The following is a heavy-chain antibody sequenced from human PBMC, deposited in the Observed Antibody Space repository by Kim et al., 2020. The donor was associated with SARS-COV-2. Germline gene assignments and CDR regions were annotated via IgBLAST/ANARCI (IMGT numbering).Heavy chain of an antibody. D-gene: IGHD1-1*01. Sequence: GRTYYADTVQGRCTVSRDNSKNTLYLQMNSLRAEDTALYYCARGSALADYWGQGTLVTVSS. CDR3: ARGSALADY. CDR2: GRT. J-gene: IGHJ4*02. V-gene: IGHV3-23*01.